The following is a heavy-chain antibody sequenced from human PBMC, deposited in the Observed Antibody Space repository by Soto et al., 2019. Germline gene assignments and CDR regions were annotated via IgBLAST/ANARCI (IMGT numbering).Heavy chain of an antibody. CDR3: AKDSPYSGSYQDLDY. Sequence: GGSLRLSCGASGFTFSDFAMTWVRQAPGKGLEWVSATNPNGGSTYYADSVKGRFTISRDNSKNTLYLQMSSLRAEDTAVYYCAKDSPYSGSYQDLDYWGPGTLVTVSS. CDR1: GFTFSDFA. V-gene: IGHV3-23*01. J-gene: IGHJ4*02. D-gene: IGHD1-26*01. CDR2: TNPNGGST.